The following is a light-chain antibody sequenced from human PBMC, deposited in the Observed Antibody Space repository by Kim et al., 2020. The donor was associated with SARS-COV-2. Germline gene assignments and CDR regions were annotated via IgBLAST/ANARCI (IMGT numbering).Light chain of an antibody. CDR2: GKN. CDR1: SLRSYY. Sequence: SSELTQDPAVSVALGQTVRITCQGDSLRSYYATWYQQKSGQAPKLVIYGKNNRPSGIPDRFSGSSSGNTASLTITGTQAGDEADYYCNSRDSNDNVVFGGGTQLTVL. V-gene: IGLV3-19*01. J-gene: IGLJ2*01. CDR3: NSRDSNDNVV.